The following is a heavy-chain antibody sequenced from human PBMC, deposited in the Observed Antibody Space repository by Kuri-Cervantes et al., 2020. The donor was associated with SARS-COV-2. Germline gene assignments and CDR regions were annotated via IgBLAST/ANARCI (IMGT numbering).Heavy chain of an antibody. CDR3: ARDVSRSRLGGASDF. Sequence: ASVKVSCKASGYTFTSYYMHWVRQAPGQGLEWMGRINPNSGGTNYAQKFQGRVTMTRDASISTAYMELSRLRSDDTVVYYCARDVSRSRLGGASDFRGQGTLVTVSS. J-gene: IGHJ3*01. CDR2: INPNSGGT. CDR1: GYTFTSYY. D-gene: IGHD6-6*01. V-gene: IGHV1-2*05.